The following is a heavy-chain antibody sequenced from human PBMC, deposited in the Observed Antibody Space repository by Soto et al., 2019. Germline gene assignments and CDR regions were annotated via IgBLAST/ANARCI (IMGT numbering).Heavy chain of an antibody. CDR3: ARGGGFCGADCYKGGIDY. D-gene: IGHD2-21*02. CDR1: GFTFSPYT. Sequence: GGSLRLSCAASGFTFSPYTMHWVRQTPGKGLEWVAVISYDGSDKYYAGSVRGRFTISRDNSRNTLFLQMNSLGAEDTALYYCARGGGFCGADCYKGGIDYWGQGALVTVS. J-gene: IGHJ4*02. V-gene: IGHV3-30-3*01. CDR2: ISYDGSDK.